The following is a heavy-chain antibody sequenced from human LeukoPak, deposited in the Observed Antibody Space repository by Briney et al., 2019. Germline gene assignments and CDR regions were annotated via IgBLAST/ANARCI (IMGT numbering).Heavy chain of an antibody. Sequence: SVKVSCKASGYTFTSYDINWVRQATGQGLEWMGGIIPTFGTANYAQKFQGRVTITADESTSTAYMELSSLRSEDTAVYYCARDRQVVPAAINYDWFDPWGQGTLVTVSS. CDR1: GYTFTSYD. D-gene: IGHD2-2*02. V-gene: IGHV1-69*13. CDR3: ARDRQVVPAAINYDWFDP. CDR2: IIPTFGTA. J-gene: IGHJ5*02.